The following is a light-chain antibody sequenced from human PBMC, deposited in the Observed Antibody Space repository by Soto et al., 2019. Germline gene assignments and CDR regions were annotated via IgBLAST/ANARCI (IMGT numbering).Light chain of an antibody. Sequence: QSVLTQPASVSGSPGQSITISCTGSSSAVGSYRLVSWYQCHPGKVPKLIIYEGSKRPPGVSNRFSGSEPGNTASLTISGLQAEDEACYFCCSSAPGRTVVFGTWTKFTVL. CDR2: EGS. CDR1: SSAVGSYRL. J-gene: IGLJ1*01. V-gene: IGLV2-23*01. CDR3: CSSAPGRTVV.